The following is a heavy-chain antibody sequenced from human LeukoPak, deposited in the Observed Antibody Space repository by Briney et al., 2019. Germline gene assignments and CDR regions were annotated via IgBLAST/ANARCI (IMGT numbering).Heavy chain of an antibody. CDR3: AKDHIYSGSYGGAWYYYYGMDV. CDR2: ISYDGSNK. V-gene: IGHV3-30*18. D-gene: IGHD1-26*01. Sequence: PGGSLRLSCAASGFTFSSYGMHWVRQAPGKGLEWVAVISYDGSNKYYADSVKGRFTISRDNSKNTLYLQMNSLRAEDTAVYYCAKDHIYSGSYGGAWYYYYGMDVWGQGTTVTVSS. CDR1: GFTFSSYG. J-gene: IGHJ6*02.